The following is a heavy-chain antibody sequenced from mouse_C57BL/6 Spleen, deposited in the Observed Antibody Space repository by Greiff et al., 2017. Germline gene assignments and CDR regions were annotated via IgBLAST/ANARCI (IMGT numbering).Heavy chain of an antibody. Sequence: VQLQQSGAELVKPGASVKLSCKASGYTFTSYWMHWVKQRPGQGLEWIGMIHPNSGSTNYNEKFKSKATLTVDKSSSTAYMQLSSLTSEDSAVYYCARTLLYYNPAWFAYWGQGTLVTVSA. J-gene: IGHJ3*01. CDR2: IHPNSGST. V-gene: IGHV1-64*01. CDR1: GYTFTSYW. CDR3: ARTLLYYNPAWFAY. D-gene: IGHD2-1*01.